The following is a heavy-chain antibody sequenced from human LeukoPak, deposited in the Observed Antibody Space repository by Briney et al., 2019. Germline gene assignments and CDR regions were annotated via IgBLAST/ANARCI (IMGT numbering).Heavy chain of an antibody. J-gene: IGHJ4*02. CDR3: AKGHYGDYGCFDY. Sequence: GGSLRLSCAASGFTFSSYAMSWVRQAPGKGLEWVSAISGGGGSTYYADSVKGRFTISRDNSKNTLYLQMNSLRAEDTAVYYCAKGHYGDYGCFDYWGQGTLVTVSS. V-gene: IGHV3-23*01. CDR1: GFTFSSYA. D-gene: IGHD4-17*01. CDR2: ISGGGGST.